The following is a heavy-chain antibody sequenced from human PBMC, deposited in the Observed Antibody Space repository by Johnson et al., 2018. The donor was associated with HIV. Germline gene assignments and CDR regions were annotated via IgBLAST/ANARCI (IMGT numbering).Heavy chain of an antibody. CDR3: AREQELIGERALDI. Sequence: QVQLMESGGGVVQPGGSLRLSCEASGFTFSNYGMHWVRQAPGKGLEWVAVIWFDGSNKYYADSVKGRFTISRDNAKNTLYLQMNSLRAEDTAVYYCAREQELIGERALDIWGQGTMVTVSS. J-gene: IGHJ3*02. V-gene: IGHV3-33*01. D-gene: IGHD6-13*01. CDR2: IWFDGSNK. CDR1: GFTFSNYG.